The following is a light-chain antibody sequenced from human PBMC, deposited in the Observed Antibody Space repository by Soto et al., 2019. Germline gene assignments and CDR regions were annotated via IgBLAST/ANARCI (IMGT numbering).Light chain of an antibody. V-gene: IGKV3-15*01. J-gene: IGKJ4*01. CDR1: QSVSSS. CDR2: DAS. Sequence: DTVMTQSPATLSVSPGERATLSCRASQSVSSSLAWYQQKPGQAPRLLIYDASTRATDVPARFSGSGSGTEFTLTVSSLQSEDFAVYHCQQYSNWPLTFGGGTKV. CDR3: QQYSNWPLT.